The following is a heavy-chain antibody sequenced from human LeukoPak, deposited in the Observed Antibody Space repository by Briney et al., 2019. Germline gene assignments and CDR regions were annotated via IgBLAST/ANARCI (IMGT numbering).Heavy chain of an antibody. CDR1: RFTFSSYS. CDR2: ISSSSSYI. V-gene: IGHV3-21*01. CDR3: ARDKLAVAGSADY. Sequence: GGSLRLSCAASRFTFSSYSMNWVRQAPGKGLEWVSSISSSSSYIYYADSVKGRFTISRDNAKNSLYLQMNSLRAEDTAVYYCARDKLAVAGSADYWGQGTLVTVSS. D-gene: IGHD6-19*01. J-gene: IGHJ4*02.